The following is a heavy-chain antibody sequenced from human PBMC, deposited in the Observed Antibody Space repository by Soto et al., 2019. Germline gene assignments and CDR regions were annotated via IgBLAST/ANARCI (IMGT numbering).Heavy chain of an antibody. CDR2: IYYSGST. CDR3: ARTYCGGDCYPGDAFDI. D-gene: IGHD2-21*02. V-gene: IGHV4-59*01. CDR1: GGSISSYY. Sequence: QVQLQESGPGLVKPSETLSLTCTVSGGSISSYYWSWIRQPPGKGLEWIGYIYYSGSTNYNPSLKSRVTISVDTSKYQFSLKLSSVTAADTAVYYCARTYCGGDCYPGDAFDIWGQGTMVTVSS. J-gene: IGHJ3*02.